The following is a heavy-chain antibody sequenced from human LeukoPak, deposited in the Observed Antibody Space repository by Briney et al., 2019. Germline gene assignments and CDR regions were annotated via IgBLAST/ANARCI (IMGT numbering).Heavy chain of an antibody. V-gene: IGHV3-7*01. Sequence: GGSLSLSCAASGFTFSDYWMSWVRQAPGKGLEWVANIKQDGNEKNYVDSVRGRFSISRDNTKNSVYLQMNNLRAEDTAVYYCASRDALGYWGQGTLVTVSS. CDR3: ASRDALGY. D-gene: IGHD6-13*01. CDR2: IKQDGNEK. CDR1: GFTFSDYW. J-gene: IGHJ4*02.